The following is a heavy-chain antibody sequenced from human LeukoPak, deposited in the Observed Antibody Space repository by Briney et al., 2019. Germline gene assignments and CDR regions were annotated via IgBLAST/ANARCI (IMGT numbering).Heavy chain of an antibody. D-gene: IGHD1-1*01. J-gene: IGHJ1*01. CDR1: GHTFTDYH. CDR3: ARVRAIAATGTGARYFQD. Sequence: ASVKVSCKASGHTFTDYHIYWMRQAPGQGLEWMGRNNPNSGGTNYAQKFQGRVTMTRDTSTNTAYMELSRLRSDDTAVYFCARVRAIAATGTGARYFQDWGQGTLVTVSS. CDR2: NNPNSGGT. V-gene: IGHV1-2*06.